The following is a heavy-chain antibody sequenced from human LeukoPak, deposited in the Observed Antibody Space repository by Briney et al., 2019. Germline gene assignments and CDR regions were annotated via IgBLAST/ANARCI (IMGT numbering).Heavy chain of an antibody. V-gene: IGHV1-3*01. CDR1: GYTFTSYA. J-gene: IGHJ4*02. CDR2: INAGNGNT. Sequence: ASVKVSCKASGYTFTSYAMHWVRQAPGQRLEWMGWINAGNGNTKYSQKFQGRVTITRDTSASTAYMELSSLRAEDTAVYYCARDVITMVRGVIGWGQGTLVTVSS. CDR3: ARDVITMVRGVIG. D-gene: IGHD3-10*01.